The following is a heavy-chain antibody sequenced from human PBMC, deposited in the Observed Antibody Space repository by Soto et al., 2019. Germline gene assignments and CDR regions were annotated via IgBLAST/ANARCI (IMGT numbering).Heavy chain of an antibody. V-gene: IGHV1-69*13. D-gene: IGHD5-12*01. CDR3: ARDPSDIVATGGGFDP. Sequence: AASVKVSCKASGGTFSSYAISWVRQAPGQGLEWMGGIIPIFGTANYAQKFQGRVTITADESTSTAYMELSSLRSEDTAVYYCARDPSDIVATGGGFDPWGQGTLVTVSS. CDR2: IIPIFGTA. CDR1: GGTFSSYA. J-gene: IGHJ5*02.